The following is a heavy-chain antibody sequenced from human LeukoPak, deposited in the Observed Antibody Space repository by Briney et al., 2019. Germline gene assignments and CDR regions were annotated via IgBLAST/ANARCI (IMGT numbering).Heavy chain of an antibody. CDR2: IAPNSGAT. Sequence: ASVEVSCKPSGYTFTGYILHWVRQAPGQGPEWMGWIAPNSGATTYAQKFQGRVSMTWDTSISTAYMDLSSLTPGDTAIYYCAREDGHTGKFDHWGQGTLVTVSS. D-gene: IGHD5-24*01. J-gene: IGHJ4*02. CDR1: GYTFTGYI. CDR3: AREDGHTGKFDH. V-gene: IGHV1-2*02.